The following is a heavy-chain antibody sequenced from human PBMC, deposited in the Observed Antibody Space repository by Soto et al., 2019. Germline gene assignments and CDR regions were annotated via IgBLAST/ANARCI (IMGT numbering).Heavy chain of an antibody. CDR1: GFTFSSYA. CDR2: ISGSGVNT. CDR3: TRDLPPGPSSWLSQTVWFDP. V-gene: IGHV3-23*01. Sequence: GGSLRLSCAASGFTFSSYAMSWVRQAPGKGLEWVSAISGSGVNTYYADSVKGRFTISRDDSKSIAYLQMNSLKTEDTAVYYCTRDLPPGPSSWLSQTVWFDPWGQGTLVTVSS. D-gene: IGHD6-13*01. J-gene: IGHJ5*02.